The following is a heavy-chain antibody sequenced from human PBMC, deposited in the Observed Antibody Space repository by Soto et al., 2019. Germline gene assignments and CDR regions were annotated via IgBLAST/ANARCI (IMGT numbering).Heavy chain of an antibody. Sequence: VGSLRLSCAASGFTVSSNYMSWVRQAPGKGLEWVSVIYSGGSTYYADSVKGRFTISRDNSKNPLSLQMTCMSAADTAVYYCARLGIGIMTGYYQYYFDYWGQGTLVTVSS. J-gene: IGHJ4*02. CDR1: GFTVSSNY. V-gene: IGHV3-53*01. D-gene: IGHD3-9*01. CDR3: ARLGIGIMTGYYQYYFDY. CDR2: IYSGGST.